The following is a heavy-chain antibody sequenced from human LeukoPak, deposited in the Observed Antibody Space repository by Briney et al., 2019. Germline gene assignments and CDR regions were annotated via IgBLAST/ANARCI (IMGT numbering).Heavy chain of an antibody. J-gene: IGHJ6*02. CDR3: ARARGTYYYYAMDV. D-gene: IGHD1-26*01. Sequence: PGGSLRLSCAASGFSFSSYEMNWVRQAPGKGLEWVSHSNRRGSTTYYADSVRGRFTISRDNAKNSLYLQMNSLRAEDTAVYYCARARGTYYYYAMDVWGQGTTVTVSS. CDR2: SNRRGSTT. CDR1: GFSFSSYE. V-gene: IGHV3-48*03.